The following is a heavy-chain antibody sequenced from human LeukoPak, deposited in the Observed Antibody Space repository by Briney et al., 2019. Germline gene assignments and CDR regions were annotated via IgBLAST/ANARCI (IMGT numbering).Heavy chain of an antibody. J-gene: IGHJ4*02. Sequence: SETLSLTCTVSGGSISSSSYYWGWIRQPPGKGLEWIGSIYYSGSTYYNPSLKSRVTISVDTSKNQFSLKLSSVTAADTAVYYCVRSQIAAAGTVDYWGQGTLVTVSS. V-gene: IGHV4-39*01. CDR2: IYYSGST. D-gene: IGHD6-13*01. CDR3: VRSQIAAAGTVDY. CDR1: GGSISSSSYY.